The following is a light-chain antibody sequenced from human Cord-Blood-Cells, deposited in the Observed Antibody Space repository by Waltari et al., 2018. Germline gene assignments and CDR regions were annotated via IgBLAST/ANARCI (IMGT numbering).Light chain of an antibody. V-gene: IGKV1-39*01. CDR1: QSISSY. J-gene: IGKJ5*01. CDR2: AAS. CDR3: QQSYSTPFT. Sequence: VGDRVTITCRASQSISSYLNWYQQKPGKAPKLLIYAASSLQSGVPSRFSGSGSGTDFTLTISSLQPEDFATYYCQQSYSTPFTFGQGTRLEIK.